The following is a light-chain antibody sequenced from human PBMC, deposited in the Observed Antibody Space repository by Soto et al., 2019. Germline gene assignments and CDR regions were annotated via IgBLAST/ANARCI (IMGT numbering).Light chain of an antibody. CDR3: QQYDTSPRT. V-gene: IGKV3-20*01. Sequence: ERVMTQSPATLSVSPGERATLSCRASQSLGSGYLAWYRQKPGQAPRILIYAASSRATGVPDRFSGSGSGTDFSLTISRLEPEDFAVYYCQQYDTSPRTFGQGTKVDIK. J-gene: IGKJ1*01. CDR2: AAS. CDR1: QSLGSGY.